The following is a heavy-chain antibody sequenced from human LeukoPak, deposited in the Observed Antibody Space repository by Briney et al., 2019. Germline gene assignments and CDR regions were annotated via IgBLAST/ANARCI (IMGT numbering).Heavy chain of an antibody. V-gene: IGHV1-18*01. CDR2: IHIYRGNT. Sequence: ASVKVSCKASGYSSTNYGISWVRQAPGQGLEWMGWIHIYRGNTNYAQKFQGRVTMTTDTSTSTVYMEVRGLRSDDTAMYYCATDLAMVRGVIGGDYWGQGTLVTVSS. J-gene: IGHJ4*02. CDR3: ATDLAMVRGVIGGDY. D-gene: IGHD3-10*01. CDR1: GYSSTNYG.